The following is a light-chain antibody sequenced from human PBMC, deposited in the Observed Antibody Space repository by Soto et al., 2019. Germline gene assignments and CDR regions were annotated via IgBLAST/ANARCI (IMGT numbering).Light chain of an antibody. Sequence: EIVMTQSPATLSLSPGERVTLSCRASQSVSSILAWDRQKPCQDPTLLLYDASTSAAAIPARFTGSGCGTAFTPPTSSLQAADFVFYYCRQYPYWSRTFGEGTKVDIK. CDR2: DAS. V-gene: IGKV3-15*01. CDR3: RQYPYWSRT. J-gene: IGKJ4*02. CDR1: QSVSSI.